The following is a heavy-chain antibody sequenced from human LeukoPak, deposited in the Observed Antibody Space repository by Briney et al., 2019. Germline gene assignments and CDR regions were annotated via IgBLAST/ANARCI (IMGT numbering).Heavy chain of an antibody. Sequence: PGGSLRLSCAASGFTFSSYGMHWVRQAPGKGLEWVAVISYDGSNKYYADSVKGRFTISRDNSKNTLYLQMNSLRAEDTAVYHCAKSDYYDSSGYHYWGQGTLVTVSS. CDR1: GFTFSSYG. CDR2: ISYDGSNK. J-gene: IGHJ4*02. V-gene: IGHV3-30*18. CDR3: AKSDYYDSSGYHY. D-gene: IGHD3-22*01.